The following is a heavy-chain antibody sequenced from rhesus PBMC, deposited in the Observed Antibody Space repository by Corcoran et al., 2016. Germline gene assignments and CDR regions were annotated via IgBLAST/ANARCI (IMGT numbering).Heavy chain of an antibody. CDR3: ARLYGNYWYFDL. CDR2: IYGSDSST. V-gene: IGHV4-169*01. J-gene: IGHJ2*01. D-gene: IGHD4-35*01. CDR1: GGSISSSY. Sequence: QLQLQESGPGLVKPSETLSVTCAVSGGSISSSYWSWIRQAPGKGLEWIGYIYGSDSSTNYNPSLKSRVTLSVDTSKNRLALKLSSVTTADTAVYYCARLYGNYWYFDLWGPGTPITISS.